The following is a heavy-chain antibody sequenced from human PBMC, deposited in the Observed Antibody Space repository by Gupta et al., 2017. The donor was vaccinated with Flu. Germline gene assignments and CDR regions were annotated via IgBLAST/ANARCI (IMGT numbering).Heavy chain of an antibody. J-gene: IGHJ4*02. D-gene: IGHD4-17*01. Sequence: DYVTGRFTISRDNSKNTLYLHRTGLRAEDTAVYYCAKGSTTLTWRLNYWGQGTLVTVSS. CDR3: AKGSTTLTWRLNY. V-gene: IGHV3-23*01.